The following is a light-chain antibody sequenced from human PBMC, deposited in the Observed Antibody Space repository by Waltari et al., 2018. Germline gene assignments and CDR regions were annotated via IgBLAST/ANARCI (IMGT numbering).Light chain of an antibody. Sequence: EIVLTQSPGTASLSPGERVPLSCRASQSVGSSSLARYQQKPGQAPRLVIYRASRRATGIPDRFSGSGSGTDFSLTISRLEPEDFAVYYCQQHGTLPATFGQGTKVEIK. CDR3: QQHGTLPAT. CDR1: QSVGSSS. J-gene: IGKJ1*01. CDR2: RAS. V-gene: IGKV3-20*01.